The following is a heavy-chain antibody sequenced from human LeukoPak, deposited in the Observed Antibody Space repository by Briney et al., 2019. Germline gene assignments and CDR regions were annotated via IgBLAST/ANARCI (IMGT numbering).Heavy chain of an antibody. V-gene: IGHV1-18*01. J-gene: IGHJ6*03. CDR2: ISGYNGNT. CDR1: GYTFASYG. Sequence: ASVKVSCKASGYTFASYGVSWVRQAPGQGLEWMGWISGYNGNTNYAQKLQGRVTMTTDTSTSTAYMELRSLRSDDTAVYYCARRPVCYYYYYMDVWGKGTTVTVSS. CDR3: ARRPVCYYYYYMDV. D-gene: IGHD2-8*01.